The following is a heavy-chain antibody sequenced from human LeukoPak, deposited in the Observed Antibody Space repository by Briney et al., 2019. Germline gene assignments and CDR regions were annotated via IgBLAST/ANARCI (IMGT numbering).Heavy chain of an antibody. Sequence: ASVKVSCKASGYTFTGYYMHWVRQASGQGLEWMGWINPNSGGTNYAQKFQGRVTMTRDTSISTAYMELSRLRSDDTAVYYCARGDRFGEFQIDYWGQGTLVTVSS. D-gene: IGHD3-10*01. V-gene: IGHV1-2*02. CDR3: ARGDRFGEFQIDY. CDR2: INPNSGGT. J-gene: IGHJ4*02. CDR1: GYTFTGYY.